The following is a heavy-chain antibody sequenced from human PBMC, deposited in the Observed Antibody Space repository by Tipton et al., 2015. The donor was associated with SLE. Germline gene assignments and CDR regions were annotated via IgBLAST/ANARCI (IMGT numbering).Heavy chain of an antibody. CDR3: ARAQGVAAYFDY. Sequence: SLRLSCAASGFTFSSYAMSWVRQAPGKGLEWVSAISGSGGSKYYADSVKGRFTISRDNSKNTLYLQMNSLRAEDTAVYYCARAQGVAAYFDYWGQGTLVTVSS. J-gene: IGHJ4*02. CDR1: GFTFSSYA. V-gene: IGHV3-23*01. CDR2: ISGSGGSK. D-gene: IGHD6-6*01.